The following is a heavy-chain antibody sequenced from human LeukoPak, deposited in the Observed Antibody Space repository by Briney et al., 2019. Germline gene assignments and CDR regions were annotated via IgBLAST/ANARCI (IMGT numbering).Heavy chain of an antibody. CDR2: IKQDGGEK. CDR3: ARDRRQPGIAVAGTGFNDY. CDR1: GFTFSSYW. J-gene: IGHJ4*02. V-gene: IGHV3-7*01. D-gene: IGHD6-19*01. Sequence: TGGSLRLSCAASGFTFSSYWMSWVRQAPGKGLEWVANIKQDGGEKYYVDSVKGRFTISRDNAKNSLYLQMNSLRAEDTAVYYCARDRRQPGIAVAGTGFNDYWGQGTLVTVSS.